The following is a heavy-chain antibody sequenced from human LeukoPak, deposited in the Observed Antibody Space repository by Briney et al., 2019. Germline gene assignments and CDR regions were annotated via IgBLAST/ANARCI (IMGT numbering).Heavy chain of an antibody. CDR2: IYYSGST. Sequence: SETLSLTCTVSGGSIGSYYWSWIRQPPGKGLEWIGYIYYSGSTNYNPSLKSRVTISVDTSKNQFSLKLSSVTAADTAVYYCARQVVLGSHYYGMDVWGQGTTVTVSS. CDR1: GGSIGSYY. D-gene: IGHD2-2*01. CDR3: ARQVVLGSHYYGMDV. V-gene: IGHV4-59*08. J-gene: IGHJ6*02.